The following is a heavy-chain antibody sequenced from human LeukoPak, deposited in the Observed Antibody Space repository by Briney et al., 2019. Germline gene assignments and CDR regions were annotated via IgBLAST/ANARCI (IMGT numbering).Heavy chain of an antibody. J-gene: IGHJ2*01. CDR1: GGSISSYY. D-gene: IGHD2-21*02. Sequence: SETLSLTCTVSGGSISSYYWSWIRQPPGKGLEWIGYIYYSGSTNYNPSLKSRVTISVDTSKNQFSLKLSSVTAADTAVYYCARDRGLPAYCGGDCSSWYFDLWGRGTLVTVSS. CDR3: ARDRGLPAYCGGDCSSWYFDL. CDR2: IYYSGST. V-gene: IGHV4-59*01.